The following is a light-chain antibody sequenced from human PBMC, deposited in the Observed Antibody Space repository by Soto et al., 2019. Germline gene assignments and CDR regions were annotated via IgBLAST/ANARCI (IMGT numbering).Light chain of an antibody. V-gene: IGKV3-11*01. CDR3: QQRSNWPPVT. CDR2: DAS. J-gene: IGKJ4*01. Sequence: EIVLTQSPATLSLSPGERATLSCRASQSVSSYLAWYQQKPGQAPRLLIYDASNRATGIPARFSGSRSGTDFTLTISSLEPEDFASYYCQQRSNWPPVTFGGGTKVEIK. CDR1: QSVSSY.